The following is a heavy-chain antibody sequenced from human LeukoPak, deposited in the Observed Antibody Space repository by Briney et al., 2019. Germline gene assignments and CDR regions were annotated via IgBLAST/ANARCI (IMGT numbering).Heavy chain of an antibody. CDR2: IWYDGSNK. J-gene: IGHJ4*02. D-gene: IGHD3-10*01. CDR1: GLTFSRYG. Sequence: GGSLRLSCVASGLTFSRYGMHWVRQAPGKGLEWGSVIWYDGSNKSYAASVKGRFTTSRDNSKNTLYLQMNSLRAEDTAVYYCARSYYYGSGSYYPFDYWGQGTLVTVSS. V-gene: IGHV3-33*01. CDR3: ARSYYYGSGSYYPFDY.